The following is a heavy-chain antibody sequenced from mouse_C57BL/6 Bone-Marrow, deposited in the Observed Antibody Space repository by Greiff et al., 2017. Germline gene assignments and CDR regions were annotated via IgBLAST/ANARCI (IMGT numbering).Heavy chain of an antibody. Sequence: VQLQQSGAELVKPGASVKLSCKASGYTFTSYWMQWVKQRPGQGLEWIGEIDPSDSYTNYNQKFKGKATLTVDTSSSTAYMQLSSLTSEDSAVYYCARIGWSFDYWGQGTTLTVSS. CDR2: IDPSDSYT. V-gene: IGHV1-50*01. J-gene: IGHJ2*01. D-gene: IGHD2-3*01. CDR3: ARIGWSFDY. CDR1: GYTFTSYW.